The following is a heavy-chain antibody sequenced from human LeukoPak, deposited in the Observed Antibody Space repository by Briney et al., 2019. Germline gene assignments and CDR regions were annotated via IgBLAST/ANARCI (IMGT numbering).Heavy chain of an antibody. CDR3: ARLSQTPDYYSSGGYYYLGY. CDR1: RYTFSSYD. V-gene: IGHV1-8*01. CDR2: MNPDTGRT. D-gene: IGHD3-22*01. J-gene: IGHJ4*02. Sequence: ASVKVSCKASRYTFSSYDINWVREAAGQGLEWMGWMNPDTGRTGFAQKFQGRLTMTRDTSISTAYMELSSLRSEDTAVYYCARLSQTPDYYSSGGYYYLGYWGQGTPVTVSS.